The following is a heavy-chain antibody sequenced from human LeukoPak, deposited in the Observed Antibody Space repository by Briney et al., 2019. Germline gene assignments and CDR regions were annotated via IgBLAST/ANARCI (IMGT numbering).Heavy chain of an antibody. CDR3: ARDLDSYCSGGSCSIGGY. J-gene: IGHJ4*02. CDR1: GFTFSSYG. V-gene: IGHV3-33*01. D-gene: IGHD2-15*01. CDR2: IWYDGSNK. Sequence: QTGRSLRLSCAASGFTFSSYGMHWVRQAPGKGLEWVAVIWYDGSNKYYADSVKGRFTISRDNSKNTLYLQMNSLRAEDTAVYYCARDLDSYCSGGSCSIGGYWGQGTLVTVSS.